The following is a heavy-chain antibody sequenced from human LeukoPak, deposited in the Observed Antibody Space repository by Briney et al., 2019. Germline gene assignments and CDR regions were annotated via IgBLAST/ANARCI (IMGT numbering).Heavy chain of an antibody. J-gene: IGHJ4*02. D-gene: IGHD2-8*02. V-gene: IGHV4-39*07. CDR3: ARDTGSMAARFFDN. CDR2: IYYSGST. Sequence: SETLSLTCTVSGGSISSSSYYWGWIRQPPGKGLEWIGSIYYSGSTYYNPSLKSRVTISVDTSKNQFSLKLSSVTAADTAVYYCARDTGSMAARFFDNWGQGTLVTVSS. CDR1: GGSISSSSYY.